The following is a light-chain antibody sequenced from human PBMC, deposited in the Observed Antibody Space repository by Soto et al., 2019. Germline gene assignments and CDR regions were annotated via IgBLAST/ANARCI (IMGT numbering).Light chain of an antibody. V-gene: IGLV1-47*01. J-gene: IGLJ2*01. Sequence: QSVLTQPPSSSGTPGQRVTNACSGSSSNIGSNNGYFYQQLPVTAPKLLIYRNNQRHSGVPDRFSGSKSDTSASLAISGLRSEDEADYYCATWDDSRGVFGGGTKLTVL. CDR2: RNN. CDR1: SSNIGSNN. CDR3: ATWDDSRGV.